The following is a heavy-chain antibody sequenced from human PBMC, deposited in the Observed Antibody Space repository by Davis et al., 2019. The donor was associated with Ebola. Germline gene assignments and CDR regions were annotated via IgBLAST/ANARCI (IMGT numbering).Heavy chain of an antibody. D-gene: IGHD6-19*01. Sequence: MPSETLSLTCAVSGGSISSSNWWSWVRQPPGKGLEWIGEIYHSGSTKYNPSLKSRVTISVDTSKNQFSLKLSSVTAADTAVYYCARKAIAVAGDDAFDIWGQGTMVTVSS. CDR3: ARKAIAVAGDDAFDI. CDR1: GGSISSSNW. V-gene: IGHV4-4*02. J-gene: IGHJ3*02. CDR2: IYHSGST.